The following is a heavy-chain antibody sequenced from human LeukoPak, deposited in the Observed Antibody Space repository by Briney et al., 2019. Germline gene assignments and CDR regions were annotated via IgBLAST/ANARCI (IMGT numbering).Heavy chain of an antibody. Sequence: GGSLRLSCAASGFTFSSYWMHWVRQAPGKGLVWVSRINSDGSSTSYADSVKGRFTISRDNAKNTLYLQMNSLRAEDTAVYYCARDQAVVIGYYYYYMDVWGKGTTVTGSS. CDR3: ARDQAVVIGYYYYYMDV. J-gene: IGHJ6*03. V-gene: IGHV3-74*01. CDR1: GFTFSSYW. D-gene: IGHD2-21*01. CDR2: INSDGSST.